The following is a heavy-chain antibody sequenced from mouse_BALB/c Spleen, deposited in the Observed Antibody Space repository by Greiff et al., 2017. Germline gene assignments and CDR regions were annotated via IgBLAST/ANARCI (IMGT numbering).Heavy chain of an antibody. CDR1: GFTFSSYY. CDR3: ASNYGSSYPFAY. V-gene: IGHV5-6-2*01. D-gene: IGHD1-1*01. Sequence: EVMLVESGGGLVKLGGSLKLSCAASGFTFSSYYMSWVRQTPEKRLELVAAINSNGGSTYYPDTVKGRFTISRDNAKNTLYLQMSSLKSEDTALYYCASNYGSSYPFAYWGQGTLVTVSA. CDR2: INSNGGST. J-gene: IGHJ3*01.